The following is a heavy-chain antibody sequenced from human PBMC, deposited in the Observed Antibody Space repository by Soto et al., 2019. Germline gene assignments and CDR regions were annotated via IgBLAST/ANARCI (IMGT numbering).Heavy chain of an antibody. CDR3: ARPLYLFSGRQDAFDI. V-gene: IGHV3-30-3*01. J-gene: IGHJ3*02. Sequence: PGGSLRLSCAASGFTFSSYAMHWVRQAPGKGLEWVAVISYDGSNKYYADSVKGRFTISRDNSKNTLYLQMNSLRAEDTAVYYCARPLYLFSGRQDAFDIWGQGTMVTV. D-gene: IGHD2-2*02. CDR2: ISYDGSNK. CDR1: GFTFSSYA.